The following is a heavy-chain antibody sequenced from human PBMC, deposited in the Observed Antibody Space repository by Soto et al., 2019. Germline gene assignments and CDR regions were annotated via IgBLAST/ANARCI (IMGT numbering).Heavy chain of an antibody. J-gene: IGHJ4*02. Sequence: EVQRVESGGGLVQPGGSLRLSCAASGFTFSSYWMHWVRQAPGTGLVWVSRINSDGRSTTYADSVKGRFTISRDNAKNTLYLQMNSLSAEDTAVYFCAKGYSGYDYANWGQGSLVTVSS. CDR1: GFTFSSYW. D-gene: IGHD5-12*01. V-gene: IGHV3-74*01. CDR2: INSDGRST. CDR3: AKGYSGYDYAN.